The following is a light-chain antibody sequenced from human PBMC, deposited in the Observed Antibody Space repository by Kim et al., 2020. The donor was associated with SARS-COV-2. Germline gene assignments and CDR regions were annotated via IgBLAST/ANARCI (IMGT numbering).Light chain of an antibody. CDR3: QHYASYPWT. V-gene: IGKV1-5*03. CDR1: QTINNY. CDR2: KAS. J-gene: IGKJ1*01. Sequence: DIQMTQSPPTLSASVGDRVTITCRASQTINNYLAWYQQKPGTAPKVLIYKASTLESGVPSRFSGSGSGTEFILSISSLQPDDFATYYCQHYASYPWTFGQGTKVDIK.